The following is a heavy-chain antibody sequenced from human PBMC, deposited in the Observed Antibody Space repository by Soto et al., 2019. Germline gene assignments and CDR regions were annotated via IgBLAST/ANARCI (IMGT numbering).Heavy chain of an antibody. J-gene: IGHJ6*02. CDR3: ARDRPARASGYPLSPPYYYYVMDV. D-gene: IGHD5-12*01. V-gene: IGHV4-59*01. CDR1: GGSISSYC. Sequence: TSETLSLTCTVSGGSISSYCWSWIRQPPGKRMEWIGYIYYNGSTNYNPSLKSRVTISVDTSKNQFSLKLSSVTAADTAVYYCARDRPARASGYPLSPPYYYYVMDVWGQGTTVTSP. CDR2: IYYNGST.